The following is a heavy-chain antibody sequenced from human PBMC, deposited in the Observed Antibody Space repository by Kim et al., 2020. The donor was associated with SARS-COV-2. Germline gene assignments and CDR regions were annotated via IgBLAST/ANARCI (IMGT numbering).Heavy chain of an antibody. CDR2: IPYDGSNK. Sequence: GGSLRLSCAASGFTFSSYGMHWASQAPGKGLEWVVVIPYDGSNKYYADSVKGRFTISRDNSKNTQYLQMNSLRAEDTAVYYCARNNYGSESYHTYGMDVWGQETTVTVSS. CDR3: ARNNYGSESYHTYGMDV. D-gene: IGHD3-10*01. V-gene: IGHV3-33*05. CDR1: GFTFSSYG. J-gene: IGHJ6*02.